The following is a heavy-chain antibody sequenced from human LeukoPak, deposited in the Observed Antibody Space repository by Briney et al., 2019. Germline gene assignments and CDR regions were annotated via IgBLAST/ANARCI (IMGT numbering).Heavy chain of an antibody. V-gene: IGHV1-69*13. CDR2: IIPIFGTA. CDR3: TSTGYSGHDPLHY. D-gene: IGHD5-12*01. CDR1: GGTFSSYA. J-gene: IGHJ4*02. Sequence: ASVKVSCKAAGGTFSSYAISWVRQAPGQGLEWMGGIIPIFGTANYAQKFQGRVTITADESTSTAYMELSSLRSEDTAVYYCTSTGYSGHDPLHYWGRRLLVTVSS.